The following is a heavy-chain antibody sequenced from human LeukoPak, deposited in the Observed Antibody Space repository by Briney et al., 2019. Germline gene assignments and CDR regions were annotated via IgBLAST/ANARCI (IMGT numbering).Heavy chain of an antibody. D-gene: IGHD3-9*01. CDR2: IYLSGTT. Sequence: SETLSLTCSVSGNSISGGHYWGWIRQTPGKGLEWIGSIYLSGTTYYNPSLKSRVTISVDTSKNQFSLKLSSVTAADTAVYFCARIFILSGFSSYFDHWGQGTLVPVSS. V-gene: IGHV4-38-2*02. CDR1: GNSISGGHY. CDR3: ARIFILSGFSSYFDH. J-gene: IGHJ4*02.